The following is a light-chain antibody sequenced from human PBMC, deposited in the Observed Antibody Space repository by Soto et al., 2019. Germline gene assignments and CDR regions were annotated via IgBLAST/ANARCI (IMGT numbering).Light chain of an antibody. CDR1: ETVRSN. V-gene: IGKV3-15*01. CDR2: GAS. Sequence: IVMTQSPATLSVSPGERSTLSCRASETVRSNVAWFQQKPGQAPRLLIFGASTRATGIPTRFTGSGSGTEFTLTIDSLQSEDFAVYYCQQYYNWHPYTFGQGTKLEIK. J-gene: IGKJ2*01. CDR3: QQYYNWHPYT.